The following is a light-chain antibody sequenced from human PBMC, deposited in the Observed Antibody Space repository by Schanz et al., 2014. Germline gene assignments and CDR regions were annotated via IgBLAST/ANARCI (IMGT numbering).Light chain of an antibody. Sequence: QSALTQPASVSGSPGQSITISCIGTSSDIGTYNYVSWYQHHPGKVPKLLIYDVTNRPSGVSNRFSGSKSGNTASLTISGLQTEDEADYYCTSYTSVSTWVFGGGTKLTVL. V-gene: IGLV2-14*03. CDR2: DVT. CDR3: TSYTSVSTWV. J-gene: IGLJ3*02. CDR1: SSDIGTYNY.